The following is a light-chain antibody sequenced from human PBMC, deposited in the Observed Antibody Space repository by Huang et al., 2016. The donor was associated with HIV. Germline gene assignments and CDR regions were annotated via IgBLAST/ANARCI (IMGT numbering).Light chain of an antibody. J-gene: IGKJ1*01. CDR1: QGISSY. CDR2: AAS. Sequence: IQLTQSPSSLSASVGDRFTITCRASQGISSYLVWYQQKPGKAPKLLIDAASTLQSGVPSRFSGSGSGTDFTLTISSLQPEDFATYHCQQLNSYPPTFGQGTKVEIK. CDR3: QQLNSYPPT. V-gene: IGKV1-9*01.